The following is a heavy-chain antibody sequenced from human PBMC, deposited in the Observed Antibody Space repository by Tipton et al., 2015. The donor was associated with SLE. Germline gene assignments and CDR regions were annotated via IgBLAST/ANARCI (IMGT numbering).Heavy chain of an antibody. Sequence: TLSLTCTVSGGSISSSSYYWGWIRQPPGKGLEWIGSIYYSGSTYYNPSLGSRLTISVDTSKDQFSLRLTSVTAADTAVYYCARATDWNLSPDGWGKGTTVTVS. CDR2: IYYSGST. D-gene: IGHD1-7*01. V-gene: IGHV4-39*07. CDR1: GGSISSSSYY. J-gene: IGHJ6*03. CDR3: ARATDWNLSPDG.